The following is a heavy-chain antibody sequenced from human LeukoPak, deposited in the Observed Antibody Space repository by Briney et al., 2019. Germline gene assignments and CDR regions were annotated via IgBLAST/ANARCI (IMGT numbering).Heavy chain of an antibody. CDR2: IDWSDDK. V-gene: IGHV2-70*11. CDR1: GFSLSTSGMC. D-gene: IGHD5-24*01. J-gene: IGHJ4*02. Sequence: SGPALVKPTQTLTLTCSFSGFSLSTSGMCVAWIRRPPGKALEWLARIDWSDDKYYSASLETRLTISKDTSKNQVVLTMTNMDPVDTATYYCARIRRDYFFDYWGQGALVTVSS. CDR3: ARIRRDYFFDY.